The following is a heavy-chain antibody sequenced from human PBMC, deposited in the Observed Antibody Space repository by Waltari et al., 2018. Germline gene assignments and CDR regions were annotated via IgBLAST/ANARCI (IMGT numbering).Heavy chain of an antibody. V-gene: IGHV1-2*02. Sequence: QVQLVQSGAEVKKPGASVKVSCKASGYTFTGYYMHWVRQAPGQGLEWIGWTNLNRGSTNKAQKCQGRVTMTRDTSISTAYMELSRLRSDDTAVYYCARGIRDFWSGYSRYYFDYWGQGTLVTVSS. CDR1: GYTFTGYY. CDR2: TNLNRGST. D-gene: IGHD3-3*01. CDR3: ARGIRDFWSGYSRYYFDY. J-gene: IGHJ4*02.